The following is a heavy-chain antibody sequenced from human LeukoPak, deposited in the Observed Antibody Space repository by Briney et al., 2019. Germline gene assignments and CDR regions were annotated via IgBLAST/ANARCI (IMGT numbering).Heavy chain of an antibody. CDR2: IYYSGST. V-gene: IGHV4-59*01. CDR1: GGSISSYY. J-gene: IGHJ6*03. CDR3: ARDGGYYYGSGSYYYYYYYMDV. Sequence: SETLSLTCTVSGGSISSYYWSWIRQPPGKGLEWIGYIYYSGSTSYKPSLKSRVTISVDTSKNQFSLKLRSVTATDTAVYYCARDGGYYYGSGSYYYYYYYMDVWGKGTTVTISS. D-gene: IGHD3-10*01.